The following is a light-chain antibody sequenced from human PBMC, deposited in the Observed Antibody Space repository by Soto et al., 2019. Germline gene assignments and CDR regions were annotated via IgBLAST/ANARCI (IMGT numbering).Light chain of an antibody. Sequence: QSALTQPASVSGSPGQSITISCTGTSSDVGGYNYVSWYQQHPGKVPKLMIYGVSNRPSGVSNRFSGSKSGNTASLTISGLQAEDEADYYCSSYSSSSTRVLGGGTKLTVL. J-gene: IGLJ3*02. CDR2: GVS. CDR3: SSYSSSSTRV. CDR1: SSDVGGYNY. V-gene: IGLV2-14*01.